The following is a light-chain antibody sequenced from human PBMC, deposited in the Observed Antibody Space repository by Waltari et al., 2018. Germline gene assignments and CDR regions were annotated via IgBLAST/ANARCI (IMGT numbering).Light chain of an antibody. J-gene: IGLJ2*01. CDR2: EVY. Sequence: QSALTQPASVSGSPGPSIPISCPGISSDVGCYNLVSWYQQFPGRAPQLIIYEVYRRPSGISDRFSGSKSGNTASLTISGLRAEDEADYYCCSYAGPATFVVFGGGTKLTVL. CDR3: CSYAGPATFVV. CDR1: SSDVGCYNL. V-gene: IGLV2-23*02.